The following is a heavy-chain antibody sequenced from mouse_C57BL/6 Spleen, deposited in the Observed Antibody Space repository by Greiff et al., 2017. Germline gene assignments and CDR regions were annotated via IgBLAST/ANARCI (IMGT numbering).Heavy chain of an antibody. V-gene: IGHV1-19*01. D-gene: IGHD2-4*01. Sequence: VQLQQSGPVLVKPGASVKMSCKASGYTFTDYYMNWVKQSHGKSLEWIGVINPYNGGTSYNQKFKGKATLTVDKSSSTAYMELNSLTSEDSAVYYCAREGAIYYDYDGWFAYWGQGTLVTVSA. J-gene: IGHJ3*01. CDR3: AREGAIYYDYDGWFAY. CDR1: GYTFTDYY. CDR2: INPYNGGT.